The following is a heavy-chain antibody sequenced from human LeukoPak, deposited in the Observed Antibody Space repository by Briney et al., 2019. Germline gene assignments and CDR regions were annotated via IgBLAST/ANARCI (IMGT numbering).Heavy chain of an antibody. J-gene: IGHJ4*02. CDR1: GFTFSDYY. V-gene: IGHV3-30*18. CDR3: AQWAGIRGVITPFDY. CDR2: ISYDGSDK. D-gene: IGHD3-10*01. Sequence: PGGSLRLSCAASGFTFSDYYMSWIRQAPGKGLEWVAFISYDGSDKYYADSVKGRFTISRDNSKNTLYLQMNSLRAEDTAVYYCAQWAGIRGVITPFDYWGQGTLVTVSS.